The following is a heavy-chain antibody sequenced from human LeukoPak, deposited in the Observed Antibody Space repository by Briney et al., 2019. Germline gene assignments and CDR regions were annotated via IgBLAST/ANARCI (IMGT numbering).Heavy chain of an antibody. CDR1: GGSFSGYY. Sequence: SETLSLTCAVYGGSFSGYYWSWIRQPPGKGLEWIGEINHSGSTSYNPSLKSRVTISVDTSKNQFSLKLSSVTAADTAVYYCARGLVVAATPGYYFDYWGQGTLVTVSS. V-gene: IGHV4-34*01. CDR2: INHSGST. D-gene: IGHD2-15*01. J-gene: IGHJ4*02. CDR3: ARGLVVAATPGYYFDY.